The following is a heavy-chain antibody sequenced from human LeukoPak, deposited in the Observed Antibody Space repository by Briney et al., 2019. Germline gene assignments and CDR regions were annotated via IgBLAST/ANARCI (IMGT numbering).Heavy chain of an antibody. CDR2: ISYDGSNK. CDR3: VSRYSGNVPWGT. D-gene: IGHD3-10*01. CDR1: GFNFSSYA. Sequence: GGSLRLSCAASGFNFSSYAIHWVRQAPGKGLEWVAVISYDGSNKYYADSVKGRFTGSKDDAKKMVYLQMNSLRAEDTATYYCVSRYSGNVPWGTWGQGTVVTVSS. V-gene: IGHV3-30-3*01. J-gene: IGHJ5*02.